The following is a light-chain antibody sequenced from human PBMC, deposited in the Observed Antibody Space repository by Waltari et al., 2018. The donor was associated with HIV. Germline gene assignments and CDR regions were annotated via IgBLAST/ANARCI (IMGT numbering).Light chain of an antibody. CDR2: RNN. V-gene: IGLV1-47*01. J-gene: IGLJ1*01. CDR1: SSNIGSNY. CDR3: AAWDDSHYV. Sequence: QSVLTPPPSASGTPGQRVTISCSGSSSNIGSNYVYWYQQLPGTAPKLLIYRNNQRPSGVPDRFSGSKSGTSASVAISGLRSEDEADYYCAAWDDSHYVFGTGTKVTVL.